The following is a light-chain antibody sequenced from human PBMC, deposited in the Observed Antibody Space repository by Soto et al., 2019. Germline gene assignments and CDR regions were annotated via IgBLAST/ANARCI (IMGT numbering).Light chain of an antibody. CDR1: SSDVGGYDY. Sequence: QSVLTQPPSASGSPGQSVTISCTGTSSDVGGYDYVSWYKQHPGKAPKLMIYEVSKRPSGVPDRFSGSKSGNTAALTVSGLQAEDEADYYCRSYVGTNSYVFGTGTKLTVL. J-gene: IGLJ1*01. CDR3: RSYVGTNSYV. V-gene: IGLV2-8*01. CDR2: EVS.